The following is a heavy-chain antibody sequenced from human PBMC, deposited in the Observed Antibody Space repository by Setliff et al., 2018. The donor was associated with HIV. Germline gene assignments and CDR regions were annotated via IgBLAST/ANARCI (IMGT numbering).Heavy chain of an antibody. CDR1: GYTFTGYY. CDR2: LNPKTGVA. Sequence: ASVKVSCKASGYTFTGYYLHWVRQAPGQGLQWMGRLNPKTGVAHFAQTFQGRVTMTRDTSIGIAFMELSRVKSADTAVYFCARGTVVGATIYYFDYWGQGTLVTV. V-gene: IGHV1-2*06. J-gene: IGHJ4*02. CDR3: ARGTVVGATIYYFDY. D-gene: IGHD1-26*01.